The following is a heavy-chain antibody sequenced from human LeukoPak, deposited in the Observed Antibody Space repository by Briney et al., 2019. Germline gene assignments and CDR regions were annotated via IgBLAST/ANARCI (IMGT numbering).Heavy chain of an antibody. J-gene: IGHJ4*02. CDR3: ARQRQWLETFDY. Sequence: PSETLSLTCTVSGGSISSYYWSWIRQPPGKGLEWIGYIYYSGTTNYNPSLKSRVTISVDTSKNQFSLKLSSVTAADTAVYYCARQRQWLETFDYWGQGTLVTVSS. CDR1: GGSISSYY. CDR2: IYYSGTT. D-gene: IGHD6-19*01. V-gene: IGHV4-59*08.